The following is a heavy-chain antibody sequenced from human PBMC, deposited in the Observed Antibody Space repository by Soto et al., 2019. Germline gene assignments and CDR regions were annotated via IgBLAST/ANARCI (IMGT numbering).Heavy chain of an antibody. J-gene: IGHJ6*02. D-gene: IGHD2-15*01. V-gene: IGHV1-69*13. CDR2: IIPIFGTA. CDR1: GGTFSSYA. CDR3: ARDKIVVVVAATLYYYYYGMDV. Sequence: GASVKVSCKASGGTFSSYAISWVRQAPGQGLEWMGGIIPIFGTANYAQKFQGRVTITADESTSTAYMELSSLRSEDTAVYYCARDKIVVVVAATLYYYYYGMDVWGQGTTVTV.